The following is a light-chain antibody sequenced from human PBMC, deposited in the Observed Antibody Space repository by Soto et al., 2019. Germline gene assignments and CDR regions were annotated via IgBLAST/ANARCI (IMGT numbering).Light chain of an antibody. J-gene: IGKJ1*01. V-gene: IGKV1-39*01. CDR1: QSISSY. CDR2: AAS. Sequence: DIQMTQSPSSLSASVGDRVTITCRASQSISSYLNWYQQKSGKDPKLLIYAASSLQSGVPSRFSGSGSGTDFTLTISSLQPEDFATYECQQSYSTTPTFGQGTKVDIK. CDR3: QQSYSTTPT.